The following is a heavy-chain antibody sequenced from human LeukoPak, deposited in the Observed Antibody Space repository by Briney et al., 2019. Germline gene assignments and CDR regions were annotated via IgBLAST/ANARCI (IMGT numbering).Heavy chain of an antibody. CDR1: GGSVSSYY. D-gene: IGHD3-10*01. CDR3: ARGGLTFGGY. CDR2: IFYGGST. J-gene: IGHJ4*02. Sequence: SETLSLTCTVSGGSVSSYYRSWIRQLPGKGLEWIGFIFYGGSTNYNPSLKSRVTISEDTSKNQFSLKLSSVTAADTAVYYCARGGLTFGGYWGQGTLVTVSS. V-gene: IGHV4-59*02.